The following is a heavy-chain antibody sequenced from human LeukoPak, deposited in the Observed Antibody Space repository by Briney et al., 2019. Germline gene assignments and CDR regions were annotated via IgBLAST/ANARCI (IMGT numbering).Heavy chain of an antibody. V-gene: IGHV3-30-3*01. Sequence: GGSLRLSCAASGFTFSSYAMHWVRQAPGKGLEWVAVISYDGSNKYYADSVKGRFTISRDNSKNTLYLQMNSLRAEDTAVYYCARDRLVAAAGIILYYYGMDVWGQGTTVTVSS. CDR3: ARDRLVAAAGIILYYYGMDV. J-gene: IGHJ6*02. CDR1: GFTFSSYA. CDR2: ISYDGSNK. D-gene: IGHD6-13*01.